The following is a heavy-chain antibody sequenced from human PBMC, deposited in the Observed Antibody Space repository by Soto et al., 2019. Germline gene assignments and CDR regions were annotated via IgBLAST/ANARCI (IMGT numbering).Heavy chain of an antibody. CDR2: ISSSSSTI. Sequence: PGGSLRLSCAASGFTFSSYSMNWVRQAPGKGLEWVSYISSSSSTIYYADSVKGRFTISRDNAKNSLYLQMNSLRDEDTAVYYCAREYDSSGYYSWGAYYYYGMDVWGQGTTVTVSS. CDR3: AREYDSSGYYSWGAYYYYGMDV. CDR1: GFTFSSYS. V-gene: IGHV3-48*02. D-gene: IGHD3-22*01. J-gene: IGHJ6*02.